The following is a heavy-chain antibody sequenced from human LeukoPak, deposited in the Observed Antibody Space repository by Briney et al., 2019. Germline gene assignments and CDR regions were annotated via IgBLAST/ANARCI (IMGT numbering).Heavy chain of an antibody. CDR2: IYYGGSS. CDR1: GGSTSSSSYY. V-gene: IGHV4-39*07. J-gene: IGHJ6*02. D-gene: IGHD2-2*01. CDR3: ARDAGHQLSRRNYYAMDV. Sequence: KASETLSLTCTVSGGSTSSSSYYWGWIRQPPGKGLEWIGGIYYGGSSYYNPSLKSRVTISVDTSSNQFSLKVNSVTAADTAVYYCARDAGHQLSRRNYYAMDVWGQGTTVTVSS.